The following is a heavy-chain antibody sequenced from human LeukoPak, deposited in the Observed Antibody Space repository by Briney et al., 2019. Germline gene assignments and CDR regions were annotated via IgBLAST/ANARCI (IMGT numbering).Heavy chain of an antibody. Sequence: SETLSLTCTVSGGSISSGGYYWSWTRQHPGKGLEWIGYIYYSGSTYYNPSLKSRVTISVDTSKNQFSLKLSSVTAADTAVYYCARDSRYGSGSPPGFDYWGQGTLVTVSS. V-gene: IGHV4-31*03. J-gene: IGHJ4*02. CDR1: GGSISSGGYY. D-gene: IGHD3-10*01. CDR2: IYYSGST. CDR3: ARDSRYGSGSPPGFDY.